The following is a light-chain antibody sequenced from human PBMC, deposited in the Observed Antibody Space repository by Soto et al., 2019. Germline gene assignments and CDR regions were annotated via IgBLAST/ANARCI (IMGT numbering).Light chain of an antibody. Sequence: QSALTQPASVSGSPGQSITISCTGTSSDVGSYNLVSWYQQHPGKVPKLMIYEDSKGPSGVSNRFSGSKSGNTASLTISGLQAEDEADYYCCSYAGDSNLVFGGGTNLTVL. CDR2: EDS. CDR3: CSYAGDSNLV. CDR1: SSDVGSYNL. V-gene: IGLV2-23*01. J-gene: IGLJ2*01.